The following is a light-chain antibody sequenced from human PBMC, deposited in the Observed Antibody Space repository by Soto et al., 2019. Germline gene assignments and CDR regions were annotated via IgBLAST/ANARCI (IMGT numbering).Light chain of an antibody. J-gene: IGKJ3*01. CDR2: GAS. V-gene: IGKV3-20*01. CDR1: QSVSSSY. Sequence: EIVLTQSPGTLSLSPGERATLSCRASQSVSSSYLAWYQQKPGQAPRLLIYGASGRATGIPHRFSGSGSGTDFTLTISRLEPEDFAVYYCQQYGSSPSFTFGPVTKVDIK. CDR3: QQYGSSPSFT.